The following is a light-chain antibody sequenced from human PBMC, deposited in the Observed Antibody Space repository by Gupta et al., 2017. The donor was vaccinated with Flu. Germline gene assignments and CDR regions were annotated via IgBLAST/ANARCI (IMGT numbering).Light chain of an antibody. CDR2: KAS. J-gene: IGKJ4*01. Sequence: DIQMTHSSSTLSAYVGDRVTITCRASQSLSSWLAWYQQTPGKAPNLLIYKASNLKSGVPSRFSSSGSRREFTLTISSLHPDDFATYYCQQDTSYSITFGGGTKVEI. CDR3: QQDTSYSIT. V-gene: IGKV1-5*03. CDR1: QSLSSW.